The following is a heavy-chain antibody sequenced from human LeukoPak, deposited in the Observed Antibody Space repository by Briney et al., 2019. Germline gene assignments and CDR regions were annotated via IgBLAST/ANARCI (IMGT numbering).Heavy chain of an antibody. CDR2: IIPIFGTA. D-gene: IGHD1-26*01. Sequence: ASVKVSCKASGGTFSSYAISWVRQAPGQGLEWMGGIIPIFGTANYAQKFQGRVTITTDESTSTAYMELSSLRSEDTAVYYCSRYPPWGAFDIWGQGTMVTVSS. J-gene: IGHJ3*02. CDR1: GGTFSSYA. V-gene: IGHV1-69*05. CDR3: SRYPPWGAFDI.